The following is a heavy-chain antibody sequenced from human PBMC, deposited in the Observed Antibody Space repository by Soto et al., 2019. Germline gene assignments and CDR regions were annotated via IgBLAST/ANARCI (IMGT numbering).Heavy chain of an antibody. CDR2: IKSKTDGGTT. CDR1: GFTFSNAW. J-gene: IGHJ4*02. CDR3: TTDPGPDYCSSTSCRWSAKKYYFDY. D-gene: IGHD2-2*01. V-gene: IGHV3-15*01. Sequence: GGSLRLSCAASGFTFSNAWMSWVRQAPGKGLEWVGRIKSKTDGGTTDYAGPVKGRFNISRCDSKNTLYLQMISLKTKDTAVYYCTTDPGPDYCSSTSCRWSAKKYYFDYWGQGTLVTVSA.